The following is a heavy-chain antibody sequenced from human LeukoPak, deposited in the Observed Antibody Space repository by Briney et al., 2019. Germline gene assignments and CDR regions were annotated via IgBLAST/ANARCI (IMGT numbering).Heavy chain of an antibody. V-gene: IGHV3-21*01. CDR2: VSSSGKYI. Sequence: GGSLRLSCAASEFTFSSYNMNWVRQAPGKGLEWVSSVSSSGKYIYYADSVKGRFTISRDNAKNSLYLQMNSLRAEDTAVYYCAREPFWSGYYSNLHFDYWGQGTLVTVSS. J-gene: IGHJ4*02. D-gene: IGHD3-3*01. CDR1: EFTFSSYN. CDR3: AREPFWSGYYSNLHFDY.